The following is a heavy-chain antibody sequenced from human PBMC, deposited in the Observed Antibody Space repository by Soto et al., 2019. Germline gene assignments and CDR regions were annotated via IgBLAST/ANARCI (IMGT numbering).Heavy chain of an antibody. CDR2: IWHDESNK. Sequence: VQLVESGGGVVQPGRPLRLSCATSGFRFNAYAMHWVRQAPGKGLEWLAVIWHDESNKYYANSVTGRFTISRDNSKSTLYLQMNSLRAEDTAVYYCARGSTITPWALDNWGQGTLVTVSS. CDR1: GFRFNAYA. CDR3: ARGSTITPWALDN. V-gene: IGHV3-33*01. D-gene: IGHD3-9*01. J-gene: IGHJ4*02.